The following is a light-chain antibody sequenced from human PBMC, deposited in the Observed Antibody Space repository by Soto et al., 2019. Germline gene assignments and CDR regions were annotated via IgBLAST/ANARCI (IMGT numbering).Light chain of an antibody. CDR3: SSYAGSNTCV. V-gene: IGLV2-8*01. Sequence: QSALTQPPSASGSPGQSVTLSCTGTSSDVGGYNYVSWYQQHPGKAPKLMIYEVSKRPSGVPDRFSGSKSGNTASLTVSGLQAEDEADYYCSSYAGSNTCVFGGGTKLTVL. CDR2: EVS. CDR1: SSDVGGYNY. J-gene: IGLJ3*02.